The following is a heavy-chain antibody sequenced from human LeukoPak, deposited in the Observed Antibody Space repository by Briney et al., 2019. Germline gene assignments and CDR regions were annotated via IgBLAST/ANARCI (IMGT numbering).Heavy chain of an antibody. D-gene: IGHD1-26*01. V-gene: IGHV1-69*04. CDR2: IIPIFGIA. Sequence: SVKVSCKASGGTFSSYAISWVRQAPGQGLEWMGRIIPIFGIANYAQKFQGRVTITADKSTSTAYMELSSLRSEDTAVYYCATDDSGSYYPFDYWSQGTLVTVSS. J-gene: IGHJ4*02. CDR3: ATDDSGSYYPFDY. CDR1: GGTFSSYA.